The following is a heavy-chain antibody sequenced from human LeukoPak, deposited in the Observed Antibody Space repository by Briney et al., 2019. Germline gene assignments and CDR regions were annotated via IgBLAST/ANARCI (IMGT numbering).Heavy chain of an antibody. D-gene: IGHD3-16*01. CDR3: AKGFPDYE. V-gene: IGHV3-23*01. Sequence: SGASLRLSCAASSFTFTTYAMSSVRQAPGKGLEWVSAISGSGGSTYYADSVKGRFTIYRDNSKNTLYLRMNSLRAEDTAVYYCAKGFPDYEWGQGTLVTVCS. CDR2: ISGSGGST. CDR1: SFTFTTYA. J-gene: IGHJ4*02.